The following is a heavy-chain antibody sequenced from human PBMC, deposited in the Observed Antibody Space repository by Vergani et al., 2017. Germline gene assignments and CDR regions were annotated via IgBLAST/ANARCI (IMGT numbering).Heavy chain of an antibody. CDR2: ISDDGRRK. CDR1: GCTFSTYA. CDR3: AKDGRPPYDSSGQPLLD. Sequence: QVQLVQSGGGVVQPGRSLRLSCAASGCTFSTYAMHWVRQAPGKGLEWVAVISDDGRRKYYADSVKGRFTISRDNSMNTLYLQMNSLRPEDTAVYYCAKDGRPPYDSSGQPLLDWGQGTMVTVSS. J-gene: IGHJ4*02. V-gene: IGHV3-30*18. D-gene: IGHD3-22*01.